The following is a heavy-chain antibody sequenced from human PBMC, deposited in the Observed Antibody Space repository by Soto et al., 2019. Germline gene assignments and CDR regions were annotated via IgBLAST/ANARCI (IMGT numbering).Heavy chain of an antibody. V-gene: IGHV1-69*13. D-gene: IGHD2-2*01. CDR1: GGTFSSYA. CDR3: ASNPFTTGGAYGMDV. Sequence: GASVKVSCKASGGTFSSYAISWVRQAPGQGLEWMGGIIPIFGTANYAQKFQGRVTITADESTSTAYMELSSLRTEDTAVYYCASNPFTTGGAYGMDVWGQGTTVTVSS. J-gene: IGHJ6*02. CDR2: IIPIFGTA.